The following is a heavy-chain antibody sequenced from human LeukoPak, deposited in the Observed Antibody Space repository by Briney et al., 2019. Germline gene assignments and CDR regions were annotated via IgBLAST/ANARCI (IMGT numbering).Heavy chain of an antibody. CDR1: GYTFTSYG. J-gene: IGHJ4*02. CDR3: ARNGAYCGGDCYRPPLDY. Sequence: AASVKVSCKASGYTFTSYGISWVRQAPGQGLEWMGGIIPIFGTANYAQKFQGRVTITADKSTSTAYMELSSLRSEDTAVYYCARNGAYCGGDCYRPPLDYWGQGTLVTVSS. CDR2: IIPIFGTA. D-gene: IGHD2-21*02. V-gene: IGHV1-69*06.